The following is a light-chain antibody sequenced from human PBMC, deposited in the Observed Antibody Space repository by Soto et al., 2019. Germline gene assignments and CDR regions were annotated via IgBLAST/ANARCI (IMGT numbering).Light chain of an antibody. CDR1: QLVSSN. V-gene: IGKV3D-15*01. Sequence: EIVLAQTPGTLSVYPGAGATLSCRVSQLVSSNLSWYQQKTGQAARILIYGASTRATGIPARFSGSGSGREFTLTTSNLQSEDFAVYYCQQYHNWPPITFGQGTRLEIK. J-gene: IGKJ5*01. CDR2: GAS. CDR3: QQYHNWPPIT.